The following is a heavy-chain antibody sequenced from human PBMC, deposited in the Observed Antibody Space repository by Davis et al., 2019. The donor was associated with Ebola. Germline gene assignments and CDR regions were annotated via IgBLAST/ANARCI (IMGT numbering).Heavy chain of an antibody. CDR1: GFTFSSYS. CDR2: ISSSSSYI. V-gene: IGHV3-21*01. D-gene: IGHD3-9*01. J-gene: IGHJ6*02. Sequence: GESLKISCAASGFTFSSYSMNWVRQAPGKGLEWVSSISSSSSYIYYADSVKGRFTISRDNAKNSLYLQMNSLRDEDTAVYYCAIRLRYFDWLLESYYYGMDVWGQGTTVTVSS. CDR3: AIRLRYFDWLLESYYYGMDV.